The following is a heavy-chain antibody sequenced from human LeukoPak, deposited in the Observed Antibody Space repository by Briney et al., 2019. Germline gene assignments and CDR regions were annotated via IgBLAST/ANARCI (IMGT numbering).Heavy chain of an antibody. D-gene: IGHD1-1*01. CDR1: GFTFSSYW. Sequence: PGGSLSLSCAASGFTFSSYWMSWVRPAPGKGLEWVANIKQDGSEKYYVDSVEGRFTISRDNAKNSLYPQMNSLRAGDTAVYYCARDLGYVDDYWGQGTLVTVSS. V-gene: IGHV3-7*01. J-gene: IGHJ4*02. CDR3: ARDLGYVDDY. CDR2: IKQDGSEK.